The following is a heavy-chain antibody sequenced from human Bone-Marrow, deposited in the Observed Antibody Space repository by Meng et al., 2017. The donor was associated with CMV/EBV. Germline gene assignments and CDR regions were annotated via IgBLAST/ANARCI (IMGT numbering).Heavy chain of an antibody. V-gene: IGHV3-11*04. J-gene: IGHJ3*01. CDR1: GFTFSDYY. CDR3: ARSRQYQLPWDAFDL. Sequence: GESLKISCAASGFTFSDYYMSWIRQAPGKGLEWVSYISSSGSTIYYADSVKGRSTISRDNAKNSLYLQMNSLRAEDTALYYCARSRQYQLPWDAFDLWGQGTMVTVSS. CDR2: ISSSGSTI. D-gene: IGHD2-2*01.